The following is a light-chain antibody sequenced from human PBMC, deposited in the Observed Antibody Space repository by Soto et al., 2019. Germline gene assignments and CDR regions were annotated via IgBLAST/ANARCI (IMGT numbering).Light chain of an antibody. CDR1: SSDVGGYEF. Sequence: QSALTQPASVSGSPGQSITISCTGTSSDVGGYEFVSWYQQHPGKAPKLMIYEVSNRPSGVSNRFSGSKSGNTASLTISGLQAEDEADYYCSSFRSGSTLFGTGTKLT. J-gene: IGLJ1*01. CDR3: SSFRSGSTL. CDR2: EVS. V-gene: IGLV2-14*01.